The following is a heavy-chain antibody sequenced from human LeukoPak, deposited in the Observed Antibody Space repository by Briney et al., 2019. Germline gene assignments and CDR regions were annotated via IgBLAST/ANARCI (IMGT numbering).Heavy chain of an antibody. J-gene: IGHJ4*02. V-gene: IGHV3-21*01. CDR2: ISSSSSYI. D-gene: IGHD4-17*01. Sequence: GGSLRLSCAASGFTFSSYSMNWVRQAPGKGLEWVSSISSSSSYIYYADSVKGRFTISRDNAKNSLYLQMNSLRAEDTAVYYCARGGEDGDYGDYWGQGTLVTVSS. CDR3: ARGGEDGDYGDY. CDR1: GFTFSSYS.